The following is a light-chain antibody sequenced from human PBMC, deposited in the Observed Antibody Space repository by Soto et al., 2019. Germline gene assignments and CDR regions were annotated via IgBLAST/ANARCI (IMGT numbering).Light chain of an antibody. Sequence: DIQMTQAPSSLSASVGDTVTISCRARRSIRAYLNWSQHKPGKAPNLLIDGATTLHSGVPSRFSGSGSGTDFSLTISSLQPEDFATYYCQQTFSVTPLTFGGGIKVEI. J-gene: IGKJ4*01. CDR2: GAT. V-gene: IGKV1-39*01. CDR3: QQTFSVTPLT. CDR1: RSIRAY.